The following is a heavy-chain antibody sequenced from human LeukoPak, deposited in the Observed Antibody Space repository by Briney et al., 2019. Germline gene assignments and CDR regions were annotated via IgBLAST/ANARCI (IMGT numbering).Heavy chain of an antibody. CDR3: ASGLTGYYNTFDY. CDR2: ISAYNGNT. CDR1: GYTFTSYG. Sequence: VASVKLSCKASGYTFTSYGISWGRQAHGQGLEWMGWISAYNGNTNYAQKLQGRVTMTTDTSTSTAYMELRSLRSDDTAVYYCASGLTGYYNTFDYWGQGTLVTVSS. V-gene: IGHV1-18*04. D-gene: IGHD3-9*01. J-gene: IGHJ4*02.